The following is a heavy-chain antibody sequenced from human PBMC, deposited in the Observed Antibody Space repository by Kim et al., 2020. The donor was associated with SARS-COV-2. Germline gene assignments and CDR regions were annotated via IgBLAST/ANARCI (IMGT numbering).Heavy chain of an antibody. V-gene: IGHV3-48*02. J-gene: IGHJ4*02. Sequence: DSVKGRFTISRDNAKNSLYLQMNSLRDEDTAVYYCARDNHYYDSSGYYPDSGQGTLVTVSS. CDR3: ARDNHYYDSSGYYPD. D-gene: IGHD3-22*01.